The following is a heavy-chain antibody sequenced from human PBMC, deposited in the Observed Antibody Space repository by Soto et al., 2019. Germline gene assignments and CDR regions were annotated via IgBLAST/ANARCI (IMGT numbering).Heavy chain of an antibody. V-gene: IGHV3-9*01. Sequence: PVGSLRLSCAASGFTFDDYAMHWVRQAPGKGLEWVSGISWNSGSIGYADSVKGRFTISRDNAKNSLYLQMNSLRAEDTALYYCAKDANYDILTGPFDYWGQGTPVTVSS. D-gene: IGHD3-9*01. CDR1: GFTFDDYA. CDR2: ISWNSGSI. CDR3: AKDANYDILTGPFDY. J-gene: IGHJ4*02.